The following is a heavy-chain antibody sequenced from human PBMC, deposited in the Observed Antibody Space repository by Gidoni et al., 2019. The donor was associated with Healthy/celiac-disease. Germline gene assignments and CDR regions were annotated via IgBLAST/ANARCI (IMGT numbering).Heavy chain of an antibody. CDR3: ARDIMEWELRRAFDY. V-gene: IGHV3-30-3*01. J-gene: IGHJ4*02. CDR1: GFPFSSHA. CDR2: ISYDGSNK. D-gene: IGHD1-26*01. Sequence: QVQLVESGGGVVQPGRSLRLSCAASGFPFSSHAMHWVRQAPGKGLEWVAVISYDGSNKYYADSVKGRFTISRDNSKNTLYLQMNSLRAEDTAVYYCARDIMEWELRRAFDYWGQGTLVTVSS.